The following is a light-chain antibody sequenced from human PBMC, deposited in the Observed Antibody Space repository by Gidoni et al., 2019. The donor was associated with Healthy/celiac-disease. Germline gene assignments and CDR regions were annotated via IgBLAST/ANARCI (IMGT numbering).Light chain of an antibody. J-gene: IGLJ3*02. Sequence: QSVLPQPPSVSAAPAQRVTISCTGSSHNIGAGYDVHWYQQLPGTAPKLLIYGNSNRPSGVPDRFSGSKSGTSASLAITGLQAEDEADYYCQSYDSSLSGWVFGGGTKLTVL. CDR1: SHNIGAGYD. V-gene: IGLV1-40*01. CDR3: QSYDSSLSGWV. CDR2: GNS.